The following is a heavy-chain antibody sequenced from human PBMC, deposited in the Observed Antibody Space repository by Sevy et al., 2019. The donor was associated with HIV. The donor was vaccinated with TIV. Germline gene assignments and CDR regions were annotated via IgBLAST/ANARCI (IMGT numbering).Heavy chain of an antibody. J-gene: IGHJ6*02. D-gene: IGHD3-9*01. V-gene: IGHV1-18*01. CDR2: ISAYNGNT. CDR3: AREVYDILTGYAQDYYYGMDV. Sequence: ASVKVSCKASGYTFTSYGISWVRQATGQGLEWMGWISAYNGNTNYAQKLQGRVTMTTDTSTSTAYMELRSLRSDDTAVYYCAREVYDILTGYAQDYYYGMDVWGQGTTVTVSS. CDR1: GYTFTSYG.